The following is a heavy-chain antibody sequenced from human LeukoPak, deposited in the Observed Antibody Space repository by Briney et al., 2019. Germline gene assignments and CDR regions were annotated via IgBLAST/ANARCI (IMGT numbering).Heavy chain of an antibody. D-gene: IGHD4-17*01. Sequence: GGSLRLSCAGSGFTFSSYNMYWVRQAPGKGLEWVSSISSSSSYSYYADSLKGRITISRDNARNSVYLKMNSLRAEDTAVYFCARATDYGESISSLYQYFEDWGQGTLVTVSS. CDR2: ISSSSSYS. CDR3: ARATDYGESISSLYQYFED. J-gene: IGHJ4*02. V-gene: IGHV3-21*01. CDR1: GFTFSSYN.